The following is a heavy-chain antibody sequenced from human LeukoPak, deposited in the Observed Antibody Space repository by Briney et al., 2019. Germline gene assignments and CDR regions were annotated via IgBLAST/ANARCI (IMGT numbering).Heavy chain of an antibody. V-gene: IGHV3-9*01. Sequence: GGSLRLSCAASGFTFDDYAMHWVRHAPGKGLEWVSGTSWNSGSIDYADSVKGRFTISRDNAKNSLYLQMNSLRAEDTALYYCAKSAYYYGSRAGDFDYWGQGTLVTVSS. CDR3: AKSAYYYGSRAGDFDY. J-gene: IGHJ4*02. D-gene: IGHD3-10*01. CDR2: TSWNSGSI. CDR1: GFTFDDYA.